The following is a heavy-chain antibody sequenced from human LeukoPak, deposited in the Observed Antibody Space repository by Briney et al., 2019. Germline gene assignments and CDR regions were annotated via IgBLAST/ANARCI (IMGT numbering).Heavy chain of an antibody. CDR1: GYTFTSYY. CDR3: AGAGTTDKLGYYGMDV. D-gene: IGHD1-1*01. J-gene: IGHJ6*04. V-gene: IGHV1-46*01. Sequence: ASVKVSCKASGYTFTSYYMHWVRQAPGQGLEWMGIINPSGGSTNYAQKFQGRVTMTRDTSTSTVYMELSSLRSEDTAVYYCAGAGTTDKLGYYGMDVWGKGTTVTVSS. CDR2: INPSGGST.